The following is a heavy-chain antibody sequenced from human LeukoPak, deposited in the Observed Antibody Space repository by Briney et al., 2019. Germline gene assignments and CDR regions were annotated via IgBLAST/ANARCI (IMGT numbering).Heavy chain of an antibody. V-gene: IGHV3-7*01. CDR3: AREVLGPDGALDY. J-gene: IGHJ4*02. D-gene: IGHD3-16*01. CDR1: GFTVSSNS. Sequence: GGSLRLSCTVSGFTVSSNSMSWVRQAPGKGLEWVANIKQDGSEKYYVDSVKGRFTISRDNAKNSLYLQMNSLRAEDTAVYYCAREVLGPDGALDYWGQGTLVTVSS. CDR2: IKQDGSEK.